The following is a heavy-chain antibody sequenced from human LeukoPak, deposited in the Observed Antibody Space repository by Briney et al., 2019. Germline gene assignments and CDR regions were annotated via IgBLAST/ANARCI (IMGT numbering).Heavy chain of an antibody. CDR2: IKEDGSET. CDR3: AKDRGWLQLDY. D-gene: IGHD5-24*01. Sequence: GGSLRLSCAASGFTFSDYWMNWVRQAPGKGLEWVAIIKEDGSETNYVDSVKGRFTISRDNSKNSLYLQMNSLRAEDTAVYYCAKDRGWLQLDYWGQGTLVTVSS. V-gene: IGHV3-7*01. J-gene: IGHJ4*02. CDR1: GFTFSDYW.